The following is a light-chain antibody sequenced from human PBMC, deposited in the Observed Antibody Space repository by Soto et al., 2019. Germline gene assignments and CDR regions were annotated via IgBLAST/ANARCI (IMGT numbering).Light chain of an antibody. V-gene: IGLV2-23*02. CDR3: CSYGGSRAV. CDR2: EVS. J-gene: IGLJ7*01. CDR1: SSDVGSHNF. Sequence: QSALTQPASVSGSPGQSITISCTGTSSDVGSHNFVSWYQQHPGQAPKLMIYEVSKRPLGVSARFSASKSGNTASLTISGLQAEDEADHYCCSYGGSRAVFGGGTQLTVL.